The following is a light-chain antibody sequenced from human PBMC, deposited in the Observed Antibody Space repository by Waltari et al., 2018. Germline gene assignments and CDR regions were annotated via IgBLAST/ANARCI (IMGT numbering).Light chain of an antibody. Sequence: EIVLTQSPGTLSLSPGERATASCRARQSVSRALAWYQQKPGQAPRLLIYGASTRATGIPDRFSGSGSGTDFSLTISRLEPEDFAVYYCQHYLRLPVTFGQGTTVEI. J-gene: IGKJ1*01. CDR2: GAS. CDR3: QHYLRLPVT. CDR1: QSVSRA. V-gene: IGKV3-20*01.